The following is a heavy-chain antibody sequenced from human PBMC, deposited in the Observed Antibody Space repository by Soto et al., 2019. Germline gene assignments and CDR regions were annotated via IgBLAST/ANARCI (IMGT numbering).Heavy chain of an antibody. V-gene: IGHV1-18*01. CDR1: GYTFSSYG. D-gene: IGHD6-13*01. CDR3: ARGSSYGRSSWPDY. Sequence: QIQLVQSGAEVKKPGTSVKLTCKTSGYTFSSYGVTWVRQAPGQGLEWIGWTSGYNTHTNYAPKLHDRVIMTTDLPTGTASMELRSLRSDDTAIYYCARGSSYGRSSWPDYWGQGTLVIVSS. CDR2: TSGYNTHT. J-gene: IGHJ4*02.